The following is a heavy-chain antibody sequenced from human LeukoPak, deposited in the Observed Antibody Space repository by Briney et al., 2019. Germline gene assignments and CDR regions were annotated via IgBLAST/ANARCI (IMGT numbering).Heavy chain of an antibody. Sequence: ETLSLTCTVSGDSISSSRYYWGWIRQAPGKGLEWVSSISSSSSYIYYADSVKGRFTISRDNAKNSLYLQMNSLRAEDTAVYYCARDLVGWGQGTLVTVSS. V-gene: IGHV3-21*01. J-gene: IGHJ4*02. CDR1: GDSISSSR. CDR2: ISSSSSYI. D-gene: IGHD2-8*02. CDR3: ARDLVG.